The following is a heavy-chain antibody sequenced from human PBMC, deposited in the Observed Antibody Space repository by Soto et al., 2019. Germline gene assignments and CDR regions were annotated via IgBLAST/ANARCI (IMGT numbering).Heavy chain of an antibody. J-gene: IGHJ6*02. D-gene: IGHD1-20*01. CDR1: GGSFSGYY. CDR2: INHSGST. V-gene: IGHV4-34*01. Sequence: SETLSLTCAVYGGSFSGYYWSWIRQPPGKGLEWIGEINHSGSTNYNPSLKSRVTISVDTSKNQFSLKLSSVTAADTAVYYCARGPGIDGMDVWGQGTTVTVSS. CDR3: ARGPGIDGMDV.